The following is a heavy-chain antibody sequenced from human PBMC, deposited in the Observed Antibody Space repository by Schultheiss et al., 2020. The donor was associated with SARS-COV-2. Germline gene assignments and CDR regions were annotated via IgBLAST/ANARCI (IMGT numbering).Heavy chain of an antibody. CDR1: GFTFRNYW. Sequence: GGSLRLSCAASGFTFRNYWMHWVRQIPGKGLVWVSRINSDGSASSYADSVKGRFTVSRDNAKKTLYLQMNSLRAEDTAVYYCCGWFDPWGQGTLVTVSS. J-gene: IGHJ5*02. CDR2: INSDGSAS. V-gene: IGHV3-74*01. CDR3: CGWFDP.